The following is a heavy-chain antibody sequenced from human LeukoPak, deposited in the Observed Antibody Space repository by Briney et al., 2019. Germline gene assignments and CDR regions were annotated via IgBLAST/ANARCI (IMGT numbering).Heavy chain of an antibody. CDR2: INHSGST. D-gene: IGHD3-9*01. V-gene: IGHV4-34*01. CDR3: ARKLVLRYSRGYFDY. Sequence: SETLSLTCAVYGGSFSGYYWSWIREPPGKGLEWIGEINHSGSTNYNPSLKSRVTISVDTSKNQFSLKLSSVTAADTAVYYCARKLVLRYSRGYFDYWGQGTLVTVSS. CDR1: GGSFSGYY. J-gene: IGHJ4*02.